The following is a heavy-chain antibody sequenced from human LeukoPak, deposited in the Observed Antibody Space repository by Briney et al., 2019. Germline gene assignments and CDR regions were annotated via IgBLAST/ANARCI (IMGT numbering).Heavy chain of an antibody. J-gene: IGHJ3*02. CDR2: ISYDGSNK. CDR3: ARDGGSYGFNAFDI. D-gene: IGHD1-26*01. Sequence: GGSLRLSCAASGFNFSSYGMHWVRQAPGKGLEWVAVISYDGSNKYYADSVKGRFTISRDNSKNTLYLQMNSLRAEDTAVYYCARDGGSYGFNAFDIWGQGTMVTVSS. CDR1: GFNFSSYG. V-gene: IGHV3-30*03.